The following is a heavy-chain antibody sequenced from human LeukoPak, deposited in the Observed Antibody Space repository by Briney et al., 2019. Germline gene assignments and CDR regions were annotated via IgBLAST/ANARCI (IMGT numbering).Heavy chain of an antibody. CDR3: AREVSRWPYYFDY. CDR2: IYSSGST. V-gene: IGHV4-4*08. Sequence: SETLSLTCTVSGGSISSYYWSWIRQPSGKGLEWIGDIYSSGSTYYNPSLKSRVTISVDTSKTQFSLKLSSVTAADTDVYYCAREVSRWPYYFDYWGQGTLVTVSS. D-gene: IGHD4-23*01. CDR1: GGSISSYY. J-gene: IGHJ4*02.